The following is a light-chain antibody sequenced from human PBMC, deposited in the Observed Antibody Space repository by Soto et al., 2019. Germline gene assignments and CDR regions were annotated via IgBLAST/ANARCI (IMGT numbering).Light chain of an antibody. V-gene: IGKV1-5*03. J-gene: IGKJ1*01. CDR1: QSISSW. CDR2: KAS. CDR3: QQYNSYS. Sequence: DIQMTQSPSTLSASVGDRVTITCRASQSISSWLXWYXQXXXKXXXXXIXKASSLESGVPSRFSGSGSGTEFTLTINSLQPDDFATYYCQQYNSYSFGQGTKVDIK.